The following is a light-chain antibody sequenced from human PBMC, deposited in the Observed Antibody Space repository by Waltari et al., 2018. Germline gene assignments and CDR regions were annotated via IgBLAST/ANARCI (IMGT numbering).Light chain of an antibody. CDR3: SSYTTSSTVV. CDR1: SSDLGTYDY. Sequence: QSALTQPASVSGSPGQSITFSCTGTSSDLGTYDYVSWYQQHPGKAPKLMIYDVTKRPSGVSDRFSGSKSGNPASLTISGLQAEDEADYYCSSYTTSSTVVFGGGTKVTVL. V-gene: IGLV2-14*03. J-gene: IGLJ2*01. CDR2: DVT.